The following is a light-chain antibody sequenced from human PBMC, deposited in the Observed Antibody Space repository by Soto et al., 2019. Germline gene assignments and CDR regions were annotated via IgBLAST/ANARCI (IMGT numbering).Light chain of an antibody. CDR2: SNN. Sequence: QSVLTQPPSASGTPGQRVTISCSGSSSNIGSNTVNWYQQLPGTAPKLLIYSNNQRPSGVPDRFSGSKSGTSASLAISGLQSEDEADYYYAAWDDSMNGLVFGNGTKVTVL. CDR3: AAWDDSMNGLV. J-gene: IGLJ1*01. V-gene: IGLV1-44*01. CDR1: SSNIGSNT.